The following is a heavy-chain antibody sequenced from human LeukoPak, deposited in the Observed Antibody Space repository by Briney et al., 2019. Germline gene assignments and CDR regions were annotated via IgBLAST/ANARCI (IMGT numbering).Heavy chain of an antibody. CDR2: IYTSGST. CDR1: GGSISSYY. Sequence: PSETLSLTCTVSGGSISSYYWSWIRQSAGKGLEWIGRIYTSGSTNYNPSLKSRVTMSVDTSKNQFSLKLSSVTAADTAVYYCAREMVGATTSQFDPWGQGTLVTVPS. J-gene: IGHJ5*02. CDR3: AREMVGATTSQFDP. V-gene: IGHV4-4*07. D-gene: IGHD1-26*01.